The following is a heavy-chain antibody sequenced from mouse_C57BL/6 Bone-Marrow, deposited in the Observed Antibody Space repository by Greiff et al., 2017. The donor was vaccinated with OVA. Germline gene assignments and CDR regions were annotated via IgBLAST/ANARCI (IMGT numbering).Heavy chain of an antibody. CDR3: ARGLRSFAY. V-gene: IGHV5-16*01. D-gene: IGHD1-1*01. J-gene: IGHJ3*01. Sequence: DVHLVESEGGLVQPGRSMKLSCTASGFTFSDYYMAWVRQVPEKGLEWVANINYDGSSTYYLDSLKSRFIISRDNAKNILYLQMSSLKSEDTATYYCARGLRSFAYWGQGTLVTVSA. CDR2: INYDGSST. CDR1: GFTFSDYY.